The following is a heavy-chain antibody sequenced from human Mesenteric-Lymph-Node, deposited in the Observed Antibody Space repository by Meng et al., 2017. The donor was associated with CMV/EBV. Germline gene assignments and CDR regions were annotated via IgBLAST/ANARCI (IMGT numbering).Heavy chain of an antibody. V-gene: IGHV4-61*01. J-gene: IGHJ4*02. Sequence: SETLSLTCIVSGGSVTRNSYYWSWIRQPPGKGLEWIGDIFYSGSTNYNPSLKSRVTISVDTSKNQFSLKVTSMSAADTAVYYCARGRADFWSDYNTPNFDCWDQGTLVTVSS. CDR1: GGSVTRNSYY. D-gene: IGHD3-3*01. CDR2: IFYSGST. CDR3: ARGRADFWSDYNTPNFDC.